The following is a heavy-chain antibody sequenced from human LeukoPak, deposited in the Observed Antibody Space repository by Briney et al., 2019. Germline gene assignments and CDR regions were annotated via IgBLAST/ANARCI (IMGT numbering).Heavy chain of an antibody. J-gene: IGHJ3*02. Sequence: ASVKVSCKSSGYIFTSYDINWVRQATGQGLEWMGWMNPNIGNTGYAQKFQGRVTMTRNTSINTAYMELSVLRSEDTAVYYCARPLPLWWELRRDAFDIWGQGTMVTVSS. CDR2: MNPNIGNT. CDR3: ARPLPLWWELRRDAFDI. V-gene: IGHV1-8*01. CDR1: GYIFTSYD. D-gene: IGHD1-26*01.